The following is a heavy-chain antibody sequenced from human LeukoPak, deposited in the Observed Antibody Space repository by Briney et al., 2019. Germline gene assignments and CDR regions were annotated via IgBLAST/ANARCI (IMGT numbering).Heavy chain of an antibody. D-gene: IGHD6-19*01. CDR3: AAAIAVAGATSPLVY. CDR1: GYTFTSYY. V-gene: IGHV1-46*01. Sequence: ASVKVSCKASGYTFTSYYMHWVRQAPGQGLEWMGIINPSGGSTSYAQKFQGRATMTRDTSTSTVYMELSSLRSEDTAVYYCAAAIAVAGATSPLVYWGQGTLVTVSS. J-gene: IGHJ4*02. CDR2: INPSGGST.